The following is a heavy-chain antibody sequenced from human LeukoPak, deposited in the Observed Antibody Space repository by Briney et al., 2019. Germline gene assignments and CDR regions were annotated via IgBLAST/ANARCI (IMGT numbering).Heavy chain of an antibody. CDR2: INPNSGGT. J-gene: IGHJ6*02. D-gene: IGHD4-17*01. CDR3: ARIWAPDYGDYYYYGMDV. Sequence: ASVKVSCKASGYTFTGYYMHWVRQAPGQGLEWMGWINPNSGGTNYAQKFQGRVTMTRDTSISTAYMELSRLRFDDTAVYYCARIWAPDYGDYYYYGMDVWGQGTTVTVSS. CDR1: GYTFTGYY. V-gene: IGHV1-2*02.